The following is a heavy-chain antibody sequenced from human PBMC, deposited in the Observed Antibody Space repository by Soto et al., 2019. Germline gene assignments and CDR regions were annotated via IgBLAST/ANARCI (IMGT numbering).Heavy chain of an antibody. CDR3: AREYSDAFEI. V-gene: IGHV3-11*01. D-gene: IGHD2-15*01. J-gene: IGHJ3*02. Sequence: QVHLVESGGGLVKPGGSLRLSCAASGFNFRDYYMTWIRQAPGQGLECVSYITSSGAGVYYPASVKGRCTISRDNAKMSLYLQMSSLRAEDTAVDYCAREYSDAFEIWGKGTMVTVSA. CDR2: ITSSGAGV. CDR1: GFNFRDYY.